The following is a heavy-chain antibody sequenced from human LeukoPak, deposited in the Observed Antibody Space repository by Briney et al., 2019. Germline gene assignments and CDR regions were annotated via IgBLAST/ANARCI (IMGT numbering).Heavy chain of an antibody. CDR3: ATTIPGYSGSYAFDY. D-gene: IGHD1-26*01. CDR2: IYYSGST. J-gene: IGHJ4*02. V-gene: IGHV4-31*03. CDR1: GGSISSGGYY. Sequence: PSETLSLTCTVSGGSISSGGYYWSWIRQHPGKGLEWIGYIYYSGSTYYNPSLKSRVTISVDTSKNQFSLKLSSVTAADTAVYYCATTIPGYSGSYAFDYWGQGTLVTVSS.